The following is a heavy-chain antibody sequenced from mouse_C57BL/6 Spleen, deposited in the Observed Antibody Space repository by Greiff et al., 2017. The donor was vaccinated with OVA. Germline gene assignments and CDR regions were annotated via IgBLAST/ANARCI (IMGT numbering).Heavy chain of an antibody. CDR1: GFTFSSYA. D-gene: IGHD2-4*01. CDR3: TRDRGYDYDGYFDY. J-gene: IGHJ2*01. V-gene: IGHV5-9-1*02. Sequence: EVKVVESGEGLVKPGGSLKLSCAASGFTFSSYAMSWVRQTPEKRLEWVAYISSGGDYIYYADTVKGRFTISRDNARNTLYLQMSSLKSEDTAMYYCTRDRGYDYDGYFDYWGQGTTLTVSS. CDR2: ISSGGDYI.